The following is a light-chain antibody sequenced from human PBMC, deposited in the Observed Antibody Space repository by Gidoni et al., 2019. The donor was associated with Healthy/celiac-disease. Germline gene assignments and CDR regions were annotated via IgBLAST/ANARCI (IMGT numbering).Light chain of an antibody. CDR1: QSVLYSSSNKNY. V-gene: IGKV4-1*01. CDR3: QQYYSTPPT. J-gene: IGKJ1*01. CDR2: WAS. Sequence: DNVMTQSPDPLAVSLGERATINCKSSQSVLYSSSNKNYLAWYQPKPGQPPKLLIYWASTLESGVPDRFSGSGSGTDFTLTISSLQAEDVAVYYCQQYYSTPPTFGQGTKVEIK.